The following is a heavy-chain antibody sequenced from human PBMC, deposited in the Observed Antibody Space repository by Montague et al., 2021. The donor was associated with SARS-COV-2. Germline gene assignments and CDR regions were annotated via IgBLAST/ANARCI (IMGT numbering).Heavy chain of an antibody. V-gene: IGHV4-31*03. CDR1: GGSISSGGYY. J-gene: IGHJ2*01. D-gene: IGHD2-21*02. CDR3: ARVHIVVVTAMRYFDL. Sequence: TLSLTCTVSGGSISSGGYYWSWIRQRPGKGLEWIGYIYYSGSTYYNPSLKSRVTISVDTSKNQFSLELSSVTAADTAVYYCARVHIVVVTAMRYFDLWGRGTLVTVSS. CDR2: IYYSGST.